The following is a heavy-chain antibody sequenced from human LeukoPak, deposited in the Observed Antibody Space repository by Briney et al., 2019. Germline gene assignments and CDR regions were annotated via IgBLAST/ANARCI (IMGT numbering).Heavy chain of an antibody. D-gene: IGHD6-19*01. CDR3: AKDLGSSGWYIDY. J-gene: IGHJ4*02. CDR1: GFTFSSYA. V-gene: IGHV3-23*01. CDR2: ISGSGGST. Sequence: PGGSLRLSCAASGFTFSSYAMSWVRQAPGKGLEWVSGISGSGGSTYYADSVKGRFTISRDNSKNTLYLQMNSLRAEDTAVYYCAKDLGSSGWYIDYRGQGTLVTVSS.